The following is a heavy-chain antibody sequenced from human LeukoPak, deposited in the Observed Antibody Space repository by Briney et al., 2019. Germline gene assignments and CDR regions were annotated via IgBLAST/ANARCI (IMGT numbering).Heavy chain of an antibody. V-gene: IGHV4-4*07. J-gene: IGHJ4*02. CDR3: AREREYDFWRGLFDY. CDR2: IYTSGST. CDR1: GGSISSYY. D-gene: IGHD3-3*01. Sequence: PSETLSLACTVSGGSISSYYWSWIRQPAGKGLGWIGRIYTSGSTNYNPSLKSRVTMSVDTSKKQFSLKLSSVTAADTAVYYCAREREYDFWRGLFDYWGQGTLVTVSS.